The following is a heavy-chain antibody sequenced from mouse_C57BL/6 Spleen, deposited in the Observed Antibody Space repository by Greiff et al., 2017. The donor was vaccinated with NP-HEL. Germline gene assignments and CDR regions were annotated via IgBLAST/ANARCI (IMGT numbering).Heavy chain of an antibody. CDR2: INPYNGDT. V-gene: IGHV1-20*01. D-gene: IGHD1-1*01. CDR1: GYSFTGYF. CDR3: AREKVITTVPYWYFDV. J-gene: IGHJ1*03. Sequence: EVQGVESGPELVKPGDSVKISCKASGYSFTGYFMNWVMQSHGKSLEWIGRINPYNGDTFYNQKFKGKATLTVDKSSSTAHMELRSLTSEDSAVYYCAREKVITTVPYWYFDVWGTGTTVTVSS.